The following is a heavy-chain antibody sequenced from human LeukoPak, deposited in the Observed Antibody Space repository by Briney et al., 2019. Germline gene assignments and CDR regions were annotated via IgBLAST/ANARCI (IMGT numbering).Heavy chain of an antibody. D-gene: IGHD2-2*01. Sequence: GGSLRLSCAASGFTFSSYGIHWVRQAPGKGLEWVAVVSYDGSEKYYADSVKGRLTISRDKSKNTVSLQMNSLGAEDTAVYYCARDAYCSSTSCYLDVWGKGTTVTVSS. CDR1: GFTFSSYG. V-gene: IGHV3-30*03. J-gene: IGHJ6*03. CDR2: VSYDGSEK. CDR3: ARDAYCSSTSCYLDV.